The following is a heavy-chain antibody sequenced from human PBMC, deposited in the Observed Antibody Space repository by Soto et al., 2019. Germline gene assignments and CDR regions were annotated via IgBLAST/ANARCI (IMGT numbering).Heavy chain of an antibody. J-gene: IGHJ3*02. Sequence: QVQLVQSGAEVKKPGASVKVSCKASGYTFTGYYMHWVRQAPGQGLEWMGWINPNSGGTNYAQKFQGWVTMTRDTSISTAYMELSRLRSDDTAVYYCARQSLGYCSGGSCQSAFDIWGQGTMVTVSS. CDR3: ARQSLGYCSGGSCQSAFDI. CDR1: GYTFTGYY. CDR2: INPNSGGT. V-gene: IGHV1-2*04. D-gene: IGHD2-15*01.